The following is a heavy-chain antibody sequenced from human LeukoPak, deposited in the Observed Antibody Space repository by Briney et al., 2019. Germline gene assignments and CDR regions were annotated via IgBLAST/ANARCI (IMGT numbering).Heavy chain of an antibody. V-gene: IGHV4-59*01. J-gene: IGHJ5*02. CDR3: ARARYAGWFDP. CDR1: GESFSGYY. Sequence: SETLSLTCAVYGESFSGYYWSWIRQPPGKGLEWIGYIYYSGSTNYNPSLKSRVTISVDTSKNQFSLKLSSVTAADTAVYYCARARYAGWFDPWGQGTLVTVSS. CDR2: IYYSGST. D-gene: IGHD2-8*01.